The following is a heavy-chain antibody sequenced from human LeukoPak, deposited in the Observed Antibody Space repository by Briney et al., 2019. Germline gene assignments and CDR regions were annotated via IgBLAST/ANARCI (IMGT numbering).Heavy chain of an antibody. Sequence: PGGSLRLSCAASGFTFGSYAMHWARQAPGKGLEWVALISYDGSNENYADSVKGRFTISRDNSKNTLYLQMDSLRAEDTAVYYCAREPYYYVSGSYYGDYWGQGTLVTVSS. D-gene: IGHD3-10*01. CDR2: ISYDGSNE. CDR3: AREPYYYVSGSYYGDY. J-gene: IGHJ4*02. V-gene: IGHV3-30-3*01. CDR1: GFTFGSYA.